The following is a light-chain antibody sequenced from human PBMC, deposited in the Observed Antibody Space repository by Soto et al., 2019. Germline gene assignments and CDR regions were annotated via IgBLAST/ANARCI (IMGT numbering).Light chain of an antibody. V-gene: IGKV3-20*01. J-gene: IGKJ2*01. CDR2: GAS. CDR3: QQYGSSALYT. CDR1: QSVSSSY. Sequence: ESVLTQSPGTLSLSPGERATLSCRASQSVSSSYLAWYQQKPGQAPRLLIYGASSRATGIPDRFSGSGSGTDFTLTISRLEPEDFAVYYCQQYGSSALYTFGQGTKLEIK.